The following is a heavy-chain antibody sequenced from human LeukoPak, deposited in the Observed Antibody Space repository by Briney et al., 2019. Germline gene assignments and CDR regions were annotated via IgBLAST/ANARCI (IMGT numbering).Heavy chain of an antibody. V-gene: IGHV3-64D*09. J-gene: IGHJ4*02. CDR1: GFTFSFYG. CDR2: ISSNGGST. D-gene: IGHD4-11*01. CDR3: VKGRGVLTTVTTHYFDY. Sequence: PGGSLRLSCSASGFTFSFYGMHWVRQAPGKGLVYVSAISSNGGSTYYADSVKGRFTISRGNSKNTLSLQMSSLRAEDTAVYYCVKGRGVLTTVTTHYFDYWGQGSLVTVSS.